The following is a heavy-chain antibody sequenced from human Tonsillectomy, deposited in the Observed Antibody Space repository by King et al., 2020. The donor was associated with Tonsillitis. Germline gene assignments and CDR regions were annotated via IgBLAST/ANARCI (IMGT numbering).Heavy chain of an antibody. Sequence: QLVQSGAEVKKPGSSVKFSCKASGYTFTGDYMHWVRQAPGQGLQLRGWMNPHSAGTNYAQKFLGRVTMTRDTSIRTAYMELSRLGSDDTAVYYCARGGPPKVWYFDLWGRGTLVTVSS. CDR1: GYTFTGDY. CDR2: MNPHSAGT. V-gene: IGHV1-2*02. D-gene: IGHD3-16*01. J-gene: IGHJ2*01. CDR3: ARGGPPKVWYFDL.